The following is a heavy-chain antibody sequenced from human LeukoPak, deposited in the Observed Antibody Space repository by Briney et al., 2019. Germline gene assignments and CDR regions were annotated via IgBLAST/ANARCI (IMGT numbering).Heavy chain of an antibody. Sequence: PSETLSLTCTVPGGSISSYYWSWIRQPPGKGLEWIGYIYYSGSTNYNPSLKSRVTISVDTSKNQFSLKLSSVTAADTAVYYCARDGRIVVVPAASSKGREHYYYYGMDVWGQGTTVTVSS. D-gene: IGHD2-2*01. V-gene: IGHV4-59*01. J-gene: IGHJ6*02. CDR1: GGSISSYY. CDR2: IYYSGST. CDR3: ARDGRIVVVPAASSKGREHYYYYGMDV.